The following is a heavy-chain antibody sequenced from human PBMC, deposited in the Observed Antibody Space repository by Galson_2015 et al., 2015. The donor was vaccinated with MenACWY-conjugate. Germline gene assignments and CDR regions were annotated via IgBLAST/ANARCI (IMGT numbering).Heavy chain of an antibody. J-gene: IGHJ5*02. CDR2: ISSTSTTI. CDR1: RISFRTYN. V-gene: IGHV3-48*02. D-gene: IGHD3-10*01. Sequence: SLRLSCAASRISFRTYNMNWVRQAPGKGLEWVSYISSTSTTIYYADSVKGRFTISRDNAKNSLYLQMNSLRDEDTAVYYCARDYCSVPYCMGWFGPCGHRTLITGSA. CDR3: ARDYCSVPYCMGWFGP.